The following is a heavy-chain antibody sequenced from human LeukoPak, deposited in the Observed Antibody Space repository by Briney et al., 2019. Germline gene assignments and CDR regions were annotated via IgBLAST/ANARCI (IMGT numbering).Heavy chain of an antibody. CDR1: GGSISSYY. CDR2: IYYSGST. CDR3: ARDPRDIITGTHSGAFDI. Sequence: SETLSLTCTVSGGSISSYYWSWIRQPPGKGLEWIRYIYYSGSTNYNPSLKSRVTISVDTSKNQFSLKLSSVAAADTAVYYCARDPRDIITGTHSGAFDIWGQGTMVTVSS. D-gene: IGHD1-20*01. J-gene: IGHJ3*02. V-gene: IGHV4-59*01.